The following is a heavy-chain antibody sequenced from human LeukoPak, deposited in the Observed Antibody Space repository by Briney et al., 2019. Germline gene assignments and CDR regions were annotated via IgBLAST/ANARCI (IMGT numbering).Heavy chain of an antibody. CDR3: ARVPHVYGLEV. J-gene: IGHJ6*02. CDR2: IYHSGST. Sequence: SQTLSLTCAVSGGSISSGGYSWSWIRQPPGKGLEWIGYIYHSGSTYYNPSLKSRVTISVDRSKNQFSLKLSSVTAADTAVYYGARVPHVYGLEVWGQGTTVTVSS. CDR1: GGSISSGGYS. V-gene: IGHV4-30-2*01.